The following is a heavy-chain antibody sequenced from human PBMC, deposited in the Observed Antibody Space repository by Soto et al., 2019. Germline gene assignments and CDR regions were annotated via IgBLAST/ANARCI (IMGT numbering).Heavy chain of an antibody. J-gene: IGHJ2*01. Sequence: QVQLVQSGAEVKKPGSSVKVSCKASGGTFTDYTITWLRQAPGQGLEWMGRIIPVLDLTNYAQKFQGRVTITADKSTTTSYMELSGLTSEDTAVYYCAKKLGPSAFDHWGRGTLVTVSS. D-gene: IGHD1-26*01. CDR3: AKKLGPSAFDH. CDR2: IIPVLDLT. V-gene: IGHV1-69*02. CDR1: GGTFTDYT.